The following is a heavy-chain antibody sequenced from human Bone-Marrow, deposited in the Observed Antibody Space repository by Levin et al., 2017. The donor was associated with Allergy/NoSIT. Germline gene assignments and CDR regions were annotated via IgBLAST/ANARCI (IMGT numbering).Heavy chain of an antibody. Sequence: GGSLRLSCAASGFTFSSYGMHWVRQAPGKGLEWVAVIWYDGSNKYYADSVKGRFTISRDNSKNTLYLQMNSLRAEDTAVYYCARDSGKYYGMDGWGQGTTVTVSS. J-gene: IGHJ6*02. CDR1: GFTFSSYG. CDR2: IWYDGSNK. V-gene: IGHV3-33*01. CDR3: ARDSGKYYGMDG. D-gene: IGHD2/OR15-2a*01.